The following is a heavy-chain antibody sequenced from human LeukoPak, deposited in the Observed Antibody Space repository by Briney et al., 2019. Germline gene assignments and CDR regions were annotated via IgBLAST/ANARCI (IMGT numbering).Heavy chain of an antibody. CDR3: GGERVAAKSLYYYMDV. V-gene: IGHV4-39*07. J-gene: IGHJ6*03. Sequence: SETLSLTCTVSGGSISSSSYYWGWIRQPPGKGLEWIGSIYYSGSTYYNPSLKSRVTISVDTSKNQFSLKLSSVTAADTAVYYRGGERVAAKSLYYYMDVWGKGTTVTVSS. D-gene: IGHD6-6*01. CDR2: IYYSGST. CDR1: GGSISSSSYY.